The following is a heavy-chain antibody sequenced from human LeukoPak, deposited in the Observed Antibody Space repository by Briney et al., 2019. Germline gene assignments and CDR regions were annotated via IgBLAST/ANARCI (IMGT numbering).Heavy chain of an antibody. Sequence: SXKXSCKASGYTFTGYYMHWVRQAPGQGLEWMGWINPNSGGTNYAQKFQGRVTMTRDTSISTAYMELSRLRSDDMAVYYCARGRGARPYFDYWGQGTLVTVSS. V-gene: IGHV1-2*02. CDR1: GYTFTGYY. CDR3: ARGRGARPYFDY. CDR2: INPNSGGT. J-gene: IGHJ4*02. D-gene: IGHD6-6*01.